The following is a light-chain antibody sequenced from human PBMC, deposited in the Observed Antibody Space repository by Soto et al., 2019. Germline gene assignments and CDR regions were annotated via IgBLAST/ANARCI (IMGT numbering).Light chain of an antibody. CDR2: ANR. Sequence: QSFLTRPPSVSVAPGQRVTISCTGSSSNIGAGYDVHWYQQVPGTAPKLLIYANRNRPAGVPDRFSASKSDTSASLAITGLQAEDEADYYCQSYDSSPSGYVFGTGTKVTVL. CDR3: QSYDSSPSGYV. J-gene: IGLJ1*01. CDR1: SSNIGAGYD. V-gene: IGLV1-40*01.